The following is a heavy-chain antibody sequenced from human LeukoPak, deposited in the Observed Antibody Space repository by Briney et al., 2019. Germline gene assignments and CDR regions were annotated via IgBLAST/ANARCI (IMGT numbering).Heavy chain of an antibody. D-gene: IGHD3-9*01. V-gene: IGHV3-23*01. CDR2: ISGSGGST. J-gene: IGHJ3*02. CDR3: AKAKGKWLLTGYYSAFDI. CDR1: GFTFSSYA. Sequence: GGSLRLSCAASGFTFSSYAMSWVRQAPGKGLEWVSAISGSGGSTYYADSVKGRFTISRDNSKNTLYLHMNSLRAEDTAVYYCAKAKGKWLLTGYYSAFDIWGQGTMVTVSS.